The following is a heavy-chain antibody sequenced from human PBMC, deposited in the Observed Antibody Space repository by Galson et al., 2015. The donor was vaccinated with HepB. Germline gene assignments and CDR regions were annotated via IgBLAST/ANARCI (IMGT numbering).Heavy chain of an antibody. J-gene: IGHJ6*02. CDR2: IILALGAA. V-gene: IGHV1-69*04. D-gene: IGHD3-10*01. CDR1: GGNFNNFA. CDR3: ARQDYYGSGTYPPWYGLDV. Sequence: QSGAEVKKPGESLKISCKASGGNFNNFAITWVRKAPGQGLEWVGRIILALGAANYAQKFQGRLTISADKSTGTAYMDLTNLRSEDTAVYYCARQDYYGSGTYPPWYGLDVWGQGTTVTVSS.